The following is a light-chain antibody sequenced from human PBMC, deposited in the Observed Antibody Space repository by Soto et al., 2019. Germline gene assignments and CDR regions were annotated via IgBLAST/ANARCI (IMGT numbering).Light chain of an antibody. V-gene: IGKV1-5*03. Sequence: DFQMTQSPSTLSASVGDRVTITCRASQNIGSWLAWYQQKPGKAPKLLIYKASTLQDGVPSTFSGSGSGTEFTLTISSLQPDDFETYYCQQYSSYWTFGQGTKVEIK. CDR3: QQYSSYWT. CDR1: QNIGSW. CDR2: KAS. J-gene: IGKJ1*01.